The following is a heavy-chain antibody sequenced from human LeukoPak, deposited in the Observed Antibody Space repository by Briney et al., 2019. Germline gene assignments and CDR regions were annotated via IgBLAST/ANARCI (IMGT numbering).Heavy chain of an antibody. CDR2: IFYSGST. J-gene: IGHJ4*02. CDR1: GGSINNYY. CDR3: ARDGRGLNDY. V-gene: IGHV4-59*01. Sequence: SETLSLTCSVSGGSINNYYWSWIRQPPGKGLEWIGHIFYSGSTNYNPSLKSRVTISLVMSKNQISLKLSSVTTADTAMYYCARDGRGLNDYWGQGTLVTVSS. D-gene: IGHD2-15*01.